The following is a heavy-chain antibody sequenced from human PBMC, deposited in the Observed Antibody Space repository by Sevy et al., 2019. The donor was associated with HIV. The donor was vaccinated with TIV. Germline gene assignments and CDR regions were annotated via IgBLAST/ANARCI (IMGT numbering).Heavy chain of an antibody. CDR3: ARDSTTRPRVLDY. CDR1: GGSISSYF. Sequence: SETLSLTCSVSGGSISSYFWTWVRQSPGKGLEWIGNIYFTGNTDYCPSLKSRVTLSLDTSKSQFSLTLKSVTAADTAIYFCARDSTTRPRVLDYWGQGTLVTVSS. CDR2: IYFTGNT. D-gene: IGHD1-1*01. J-gene: IGHJ4*02. V-gene: IGHV4-59*01.